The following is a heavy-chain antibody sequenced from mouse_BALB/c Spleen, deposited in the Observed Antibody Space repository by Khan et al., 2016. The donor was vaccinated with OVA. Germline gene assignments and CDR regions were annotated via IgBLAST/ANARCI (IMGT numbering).Heavy chain of an antibody. D-gene: IGHD2-14*01. CDR2: INPSNGYT. V-gene: IGHV1-4*01. CDR1: GYTFTTYT. Sequence: QVQLKQSGAELARPGASVKMSCKASGYTFTTYTMHWVKQRPGQGLEWIGYINPSNGYTNYNQKFKDKATLTADKSSSTAYMQLSSLTSEDSAVYSCVRSGAYYRYDGYFDVWGAGTTVTVSS. CDR3: VRSGAYYRYDGYFDV. J-gene: IGHJ1*01.